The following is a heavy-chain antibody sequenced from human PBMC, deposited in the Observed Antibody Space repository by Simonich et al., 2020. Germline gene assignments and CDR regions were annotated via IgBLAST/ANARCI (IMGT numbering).Heavy chain of an antibody. CDR3: ARNRLDY. CDR1: GFTFSSYW. Sequence: EVQLVESGGGLVQPGGSLRLSCAASGFTFSSYWMNWVRQAPGKGLGWVPLMNSDGSSTRYADSVKGRFTISRDNAKNTLYLQMNSLRAEDTAVYYCARNRLDYWGQGTLVTVSS. CDR2: MNSDGSST. J-gene: IGHJ4*02. V-gene: IGHV3-74*01.